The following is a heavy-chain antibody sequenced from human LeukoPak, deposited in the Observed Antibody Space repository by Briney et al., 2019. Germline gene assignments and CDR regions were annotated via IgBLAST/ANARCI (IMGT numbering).Heavy chain of an antibody. J-gene: IGHJ3*02. CDR3: AKDKGGGYGNDGFDI. Sequence: PWRSLRLSCAASGVTFSSYGMHWVRQGPAQGLEWVAVISYDGSNQYYADSVKGRFTISRDNSKNTLYLQMNSLRAEDTAVYYCAKDKGGGYGNDGFDIWGRGTMVTVSS. V-gene: IGHV3-30*18. D-gene: IGHD3-16*01. CDR2: ISYDGSNQ. CDR1: GVTFSSYG.